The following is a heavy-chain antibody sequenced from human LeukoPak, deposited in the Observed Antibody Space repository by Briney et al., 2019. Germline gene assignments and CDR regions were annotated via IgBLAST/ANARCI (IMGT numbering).Heavy chain of an antibody. CDR1: GYTFTSYD. V-gene: IGHV1-8*03. J-gene: IGHJ4*02. CDR2: MNPNSGNT. CDR3: ASSGLGYFDY. Sequence: APVKVSCKASGYTFTSYDINWVRQATGQGLEWMGWMNPNSGNTGYAQEFQGRVTISRDTSASTAYMELSSLRSEDMAIYYCASSGLGYFDYWGQGTLVTVSS. D-gene: IGHD5-12*01.